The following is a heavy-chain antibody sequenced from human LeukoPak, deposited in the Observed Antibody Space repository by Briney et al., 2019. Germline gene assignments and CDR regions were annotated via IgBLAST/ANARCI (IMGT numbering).Heavy chain of an antibody. J-gene: IGHJ3*02. CDR2: ISGGGGST. CDR3: AKVVRGVYTDVDAFDI. V-gene: IGHV3-43*02. Sequence: PGGSLRLSCAASGFTFDDYAMHWVRQAPGKGLEWVSLISGGGGSTYYADSVKGRFTISRDNSKNSLYLQMNSLRTEDTALYYCAKVVRGVYTDVDAFDIWGQGTMVTVSS. CDR1: GFTFDDYA. D-gene: IGHD3-10*02.